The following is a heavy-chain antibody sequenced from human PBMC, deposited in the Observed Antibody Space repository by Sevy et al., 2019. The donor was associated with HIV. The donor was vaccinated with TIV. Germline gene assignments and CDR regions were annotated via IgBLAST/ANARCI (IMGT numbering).Heavy chain of an antibody. V-gene: IGHV1-24*01. CDR2: FNPEEGER. D-gene: IGHD2-15*01. Sequence: ASVKVSCKVSGYTLTQLSMHWVRQAPGKGLEWMGSFNPEEGERIYAQKFQGRITMTEDTFTEKTYMDLSSLKSDDTAVYYCATTREYYQGKSGYFDYWGQGALVTVSS. CDR3: ATTREYYQGKSGYFDY. CDR1: GYTLTQLS. J-gene: IGHJ4*02.